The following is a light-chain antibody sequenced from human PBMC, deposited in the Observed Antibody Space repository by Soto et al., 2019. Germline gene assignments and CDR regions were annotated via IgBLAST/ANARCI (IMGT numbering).Light chain of an antibody. CDR1: RSDVGGYNY. J-gene: IGLJ1*01. CDR2: EVS. V-gene: IGLV2-14*01. CDR3: SSYTSSSTRV. Sequence: QSVLTQPASVAGSPGQSLTISFAGTRSDVGGYNYVSWYQQHPGKAPKLMIYEVSNRPSGVSNRFSGSKSGNTASLTISGLQAEDEADYYCSSYTSSSTRVFGTGTKVTVL.